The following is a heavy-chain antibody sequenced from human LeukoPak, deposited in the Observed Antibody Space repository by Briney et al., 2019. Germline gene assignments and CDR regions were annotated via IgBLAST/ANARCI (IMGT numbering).Heavy chain of an antibody. CDR2: ITTKSGDT. J-gene: IGHJ4*02. CDR3: ARERFTGERAWAY. Sequence: ASVKVSCKASGYTFSDFSIHWVRQAPGQSLEYVGWITTKSGDTYSPQRFQGRVTITRDASTSTAYMELSSLRSDDTAVYFCARERFTGERAWAYWGQGTLVTVST. D-gene: IGHD1-1*01. V-gene: IGHV1-2*02. CDR1: GYTFSDFS.